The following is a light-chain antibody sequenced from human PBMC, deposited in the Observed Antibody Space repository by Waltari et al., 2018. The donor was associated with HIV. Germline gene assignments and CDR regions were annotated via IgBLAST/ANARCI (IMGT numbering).Light chain of an antibody. CDR2: DVS. J-gene: IGLJ1*01. V-gene: IGLV2-23*02. Sequence: QSALTQPASVSGFPGQSITISCTGSSSDVGSYNYVSWYHQHPGKAPKLLIYDVSKRPSGVAKRFSGSKSGNTASLTISGLQAEDEADYYCCSYAGSNTYLFGTGTEVTVL. CDR1: SSDVGSYNY. CDR3: CSYAGSNTYL.